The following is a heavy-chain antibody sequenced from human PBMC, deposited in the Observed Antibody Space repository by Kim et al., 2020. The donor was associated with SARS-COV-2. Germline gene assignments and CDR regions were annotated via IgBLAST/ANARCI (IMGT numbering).Heavy chain of an antibody. CDR3: ARDSSCCYISWFDP. D-gene: IGHD2-2*01. V-gene: IGHV1-69*01. J-gene: IGHJ5*02. Sequence: AQKFQGRVTITADESTSTAYMELSSLRSEDTAVYYCARDSSCCYISWFDPWGQGTLVTVSS.